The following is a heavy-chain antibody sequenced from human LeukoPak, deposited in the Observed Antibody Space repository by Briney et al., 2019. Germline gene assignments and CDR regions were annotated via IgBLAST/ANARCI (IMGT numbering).Heavy chain of an antibody. CDR2: IIPIFGTA. CDR1: GGTLSSYA. D-gene: IGHD5-12*01. Sequence: SVKVSCKASGGTLSSYAISWVRQAPGQGLEWMGGIIPIFGTANYAQKFQGRVTITADKSTSTAYMELSSLRSEDTAVYYCARGYSGYATQYNWFDPWGQGTLVTVSS. V-gene: IGHV1-69*06. CDR3: ARGYSGYATQYNWFDP. J-gene: IGHJ5*02.